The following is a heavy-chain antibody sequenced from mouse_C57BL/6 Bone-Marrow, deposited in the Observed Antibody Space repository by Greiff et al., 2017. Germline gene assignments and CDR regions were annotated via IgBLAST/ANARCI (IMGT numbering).Heavy chain of an antibody. Sequence: VQLQQSGAELAKPGASVKLSCKASGYTFTSYWMHWVKQRPGQGLEWIGYLNPSSGYTKSNQKFKDKATLTADKSSSTAYMQLSSLTYEDSAVYYCANYYGSSYGYFDYWGQGTTLTVSS. CDR3: ANYYGSSYGYFDY. V-gene: IGHV1-7*01. CDR2: LNPSSGYT. J-gene: IGHJ2*01. CDR1: GYTFTSYW. D-gene: IGHD1-1*01.